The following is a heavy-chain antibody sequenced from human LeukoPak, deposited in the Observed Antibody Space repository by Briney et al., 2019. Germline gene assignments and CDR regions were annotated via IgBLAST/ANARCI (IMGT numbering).Heavy chain of an antibody. CDR1: GGSISPYY. Sequence: SETLSLTCTVSGGSISPYYWSWIRQTPGKGLEWIGYILYSGTTTNYNPSLKSRVTISVDTSRNQFSLKLSSVTAADTAVYYCARVGDWNDLVYWGQGTLVTVSS. V-gene: IGHV4-59*01. D-gene: IGHD1-1*01. J-gene: IGHJ4*02. CDR2: ILYSGTTT. CDR3: ARVGDWNDLVY.